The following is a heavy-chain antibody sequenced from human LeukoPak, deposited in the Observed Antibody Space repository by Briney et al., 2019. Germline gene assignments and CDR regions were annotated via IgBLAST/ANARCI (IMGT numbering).Heavy chain of an antibody. D-gene: IGHD5-12*01. CDR2: IVVGSGNT. J-gene: IGHJ6*03. V-gene: IGHV1-58*01. Sequence: SVKVSCKASGFTFTSSALQWVRQARGQRLEWIGWIVVGSGNTNYVQKFQERVTITRDMSTSTAYMELSSLRSEDTAVYYCAARSGYDHSYYMDVWGKGTTVTVSS. CDR1: GFTFTSSA. CDR3: AARSGYDHSYYMDV.